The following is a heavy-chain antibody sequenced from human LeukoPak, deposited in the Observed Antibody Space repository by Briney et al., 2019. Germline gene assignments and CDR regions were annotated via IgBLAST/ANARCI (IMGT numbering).Heavy chain of an antibody. CDR1: GFTVSSSA. J-gene: IGHJ4*02. D-gene: IGHD2-15*01. V-gene: IGHV3-23*01. CDR3: AKQLGYCSDGSCYFPY. Sequence: PGGSLRLSCAASGFTVSSSAMSWVRQAPGPGLERVSAISNNGGYTYYADSVQGRFTISRDNSKSTLCLQMNSLRAEDTAVYYCAKQLGYCSDGSCYFPYWGQGTLVTVSS. CDR2: ISNNGGYT.